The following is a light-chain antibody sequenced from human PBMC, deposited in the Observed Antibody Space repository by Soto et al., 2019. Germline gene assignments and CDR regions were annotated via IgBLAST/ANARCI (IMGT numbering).Light chain of an antibody. V-gene: IGLV2-14*01. CDR2: EVS. J-gene: IGLJ2*01. CDR3: SSYRSSSTPLV. Sequence: QSALTQPASVSGSPGQSITISCTGTTSDVGGYNYVSWYQQHPGKASKLMIYEVSNRPSGVSNRFSGSKFGNSASLTISGLQAEDEAEYYCSSYRSSSTPLVFGGGTKLTVL. CDR1: TSDVGGYNY.